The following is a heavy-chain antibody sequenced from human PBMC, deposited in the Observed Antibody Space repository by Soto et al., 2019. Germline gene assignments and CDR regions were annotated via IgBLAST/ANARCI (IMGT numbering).Heavy chain of an antibody. Sequence: ASVKVSCKASGYTFTSYGISWVRQAPGQGLEWMGWISAYNGNTNYAQKLQGRVTMTTDTSTSTAYMELRSLRSDDTAVYYCARDGTYYDFWCGPAGRYYYYGMDVWGQGTTVTVSS. CDR2: ISAYNGNT. V-gene: IGHV1-18*01. CDR1: GYTFTSYG. CDR3: ARDGTYYDFWCGPAGRYYYYGMDV. D-gene: IGHD3-3*01. J-gene: IGHJ6*02.